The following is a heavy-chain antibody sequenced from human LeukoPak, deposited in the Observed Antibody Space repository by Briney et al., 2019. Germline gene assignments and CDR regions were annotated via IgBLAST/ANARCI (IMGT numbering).Heavy chain of an antibody. Sequence: SVKVSCKASGGTFSNYAISWVRQAPGQGLEWMGGIIPMIGTPNYAQKFQGRVTITADESTSTAYMELSSLRSEDTAVYYCARARVPKYDFWVPGHQRKHHYYGIDVWGQGTTVTVSS. CDR3: ARARVPKYDFWVPGHQRKHHYYGIDV. J-gene: IGHJ6*02. D-gene: IGHD3-3*01. CDR1: GGTFSNYA. CDR2: IIPMIGTP. V-gene: IGHV1-69*01.